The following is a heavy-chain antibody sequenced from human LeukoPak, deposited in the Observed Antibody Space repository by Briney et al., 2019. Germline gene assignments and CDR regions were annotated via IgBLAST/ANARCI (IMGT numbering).Heavy chain of an antibody. D-gene: IGHD4-17*01. Sequence: GGSLRLSCAASRFTVSSNYMSWVRQAPGKGLEWVSVIYSGGSTYYADSVKGRFTISRDNSKNTLYLQMNSLRAEDTAVYYCARAPYYSDYGDYGVPPPAFDIWGQGTMVTVSS. CDR2: IYSGGST. CDR1: RFTVSSNY. J-gene: IGHJ3*02. CDR3: ARAPYYSDYGDYGVPPPAFDI. V-gene: IGHV3-66*02.